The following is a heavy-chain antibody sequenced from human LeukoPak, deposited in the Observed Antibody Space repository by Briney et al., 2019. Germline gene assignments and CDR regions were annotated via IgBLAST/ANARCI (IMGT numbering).Heavy chain of an antibody. CDR3: TRGDY. J-gene: IGHJ4*02. CDR1: GYTFSNFD. CDR2: MTPSNGNA. V-gene: IGHV1-8*01. Sequence: ASVKVSCTASGYTFSNFDINWVRQASGQGLEWVGWMTPSNGNAGHAQKLQGRVTLTRDTSISTAYMELSSLKSEDTAIYYCTRGDYWGQGTPVTVPS.